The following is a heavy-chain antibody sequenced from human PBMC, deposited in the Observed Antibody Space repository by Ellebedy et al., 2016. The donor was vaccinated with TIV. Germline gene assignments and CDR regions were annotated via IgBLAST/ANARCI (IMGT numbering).Heavy chain of an antibody. Sequence: SQTLSLTCVISGDSVSTDIGWNWIRQSPSRGLEWLGRTYYRSKWNNDYAVSLKSRITINPDTSKNQVSLQLNSVIPDDTAVYYCASSSPYISSWYAPPGYWGQGTLVTVSS. J-gene: IGHJ4*02. CDR1: GDSVSTDIG. CDR2: TYYRSKWNN. CDR3: ASSSPYISSWYAPPGY. V-gene: IGHV6-1*01. D-gene: IGHD6-13*01.